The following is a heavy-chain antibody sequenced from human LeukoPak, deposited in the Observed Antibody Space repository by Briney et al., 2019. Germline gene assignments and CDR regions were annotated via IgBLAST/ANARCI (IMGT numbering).Heavy chain of an antibody. CDR2: INPDESER. V-gene: IGHV3-7*01. J-gene: IGHJ4*02. Sequence: AGGSLRLSCAVSGLSFSTSWMDWVRQAPGKGLEWVASINPDESERYSAGSVKGRFTISRDNAKNSLFLQMEYLRVEDTAFYYCVRDLHYSRLDYWGQGMLVAVSS. CDR1: GLSFSTSW. CDR3: VRDLHYSRLDY. D-gene: IGHD4-11*01.